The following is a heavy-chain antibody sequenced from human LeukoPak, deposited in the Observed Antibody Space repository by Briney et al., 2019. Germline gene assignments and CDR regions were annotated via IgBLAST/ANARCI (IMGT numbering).Heavy chain of an antibody. J-gene: IGHJ6*02. Sequence: SVKVSCKASGGTFSSYAISWVRQAPGQGLEWMGRIIPILGIANYAQKFQGRVTITADKSTSTAYMELSSLRSEDTAVYYRANLGRNYGSGSYMSMDVWGQGTTVTVSS. CDR1: GGTFSSYA. CDR2: IIPILGIA. CDR3: ANLGRNYGSGSYMSMDV. V-gene: IGHV1-69*04. D-gene: IGHD3-10*01.